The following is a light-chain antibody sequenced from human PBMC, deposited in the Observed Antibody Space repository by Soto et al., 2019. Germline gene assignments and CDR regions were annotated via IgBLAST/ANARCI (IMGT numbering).Light chain of an antibody. J-gene: IGLJ2*01. V-gene: IGLV2-14*01. CDR2: DVT. CDR1: SRDVGGYNY. CDR3: SSYTSSSTYVV. Sequence: QPVLTQPASVSGSPGQSITISCTGTSRDVGGYNYVSWYQQHPGKAPKLMIYDVTNRPSGVSNRFSGSKSGNTASLTISGLQAEDEADYYCSSYTSSSTYVVFGGGTKLTVL.